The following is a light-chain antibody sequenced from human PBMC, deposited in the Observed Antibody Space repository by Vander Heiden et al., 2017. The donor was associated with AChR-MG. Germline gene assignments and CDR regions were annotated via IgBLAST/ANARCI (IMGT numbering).Light chain of an antibody. CDR1: NLGRNF. CDR3: QAWDSSSAI. V-gene: IGLV3-1*01. Sequence: SYELTQPPAASVSPGQIAPIPCSGHNLGRNFVCWYQQKPGQSPVLVIYQDTKRPSGIPGRFFGSNSGNTATLTISGTQAMDEADYYCQAWDSSSAIFGGGTKLTVL. J-gene: IGLJ2*01. CDR2: QDT.